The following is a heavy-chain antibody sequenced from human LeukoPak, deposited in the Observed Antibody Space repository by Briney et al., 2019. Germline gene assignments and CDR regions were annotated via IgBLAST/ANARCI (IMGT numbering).Heavy chain of an antibody. J-gene: IGHJ4*02. CDR1: GYTFTGYY. V-gene: IGHV1-2*02. CDR2: INPNSGGT. CDR3: AKDRWRDGSSSFDN. D-gene: IGHD6-6*01. Sequence: ASVKVSCKASGYTFTGYYMHWVRQAPGQGLEWMGWINPNSGGTKYAQKFQGRLTMTTDTSTSTAYMELRSLTSDDTALYYCAKDRWRDGSSSFDNWGQGTLVTVSS.